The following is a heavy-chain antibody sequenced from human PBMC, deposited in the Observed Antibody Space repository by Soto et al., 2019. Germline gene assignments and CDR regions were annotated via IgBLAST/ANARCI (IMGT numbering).Heavy chain of an antibody. Sequence: QPGGSLRLSCAASGFTFSSYAMSWVRQAPGKGLEWVSAISGSGGSTYYADSVKGRFTISRDNSKNTLYLQMNSLRAEDTAVYYCAKEVEADIVVVPATTPFDYWGQGTLVTVSS. D-gene: IGHD2-2*02. V-gene: IGHV3-23*01. J-gene: IGHJ4*02. CDR3: AKEVEADIVVVPATTPFDY. CDR1: GFTFSSYA. CDR2: ISGSGGST.